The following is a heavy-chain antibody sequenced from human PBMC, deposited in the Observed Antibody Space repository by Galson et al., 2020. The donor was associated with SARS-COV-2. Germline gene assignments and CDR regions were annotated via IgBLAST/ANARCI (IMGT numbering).Heavy chain of an antibody. Sequence: ASVRVSCKASGYTFTGYYMHWVRQAPGQGLEWMGWINPNSGGTNYAQKFQGRVTMTRDTSISTAYMELSRLRSDDTAVYYCARIGRDYVWGSHYYYYGMYVWGQGTTVTVSS. J-gene: IGHJ6*02. CDR3: ARIGRDYVWGSHYYYYGMYV. CDR1: GYTFTGYY. D-gene: IGHD3-16*01. CDR2: INPNSGGT. V-gene: IGHV1-2*02.